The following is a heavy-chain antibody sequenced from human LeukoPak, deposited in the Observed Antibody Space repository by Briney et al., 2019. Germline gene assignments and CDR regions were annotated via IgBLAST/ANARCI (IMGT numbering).Heavy chain of an antibody. J-gene: IGHJ4*02. CDR3: AKVEASGGANCYALDY. V-gene: IGHV3-23*01. CDR2: ISGREGRT. CDR1: GFTFSSDA. D-gene: IGHD2-2*01. Sequence: GGSLRLSCAASGFTFSSDAMTWVRQAPDKGLEWVAAISGREGRTYYADSVKGRVTISRDESQNTLYLQMNSLRAEDTAVYYCAKVEASGGANCYALDYWGQGTLVTVSS.